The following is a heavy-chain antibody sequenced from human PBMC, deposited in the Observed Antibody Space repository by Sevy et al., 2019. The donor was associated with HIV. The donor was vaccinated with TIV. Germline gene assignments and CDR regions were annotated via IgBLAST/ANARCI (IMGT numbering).Heavy chain of an antibody. CDR2: IKSKTDGGTT. CDR1: GFTFNKAW. CDR3: TTGGYCSGGSCYYYGMDV. Sequence: GGSLRLSCAASGFTFNKAWMSWVRQAPGKGLEWVGRIKSKTDGGTTDYAAPVKGRCTISRDDSKNTLYLQMKSLRTEDTAVYYCTTGGYCSGGSCYYYGMDVWGQGTTVTVSS. D-gene: IGHD2-15*01. V-gene: IGHV3-15*01. J-gene: IGHJ6*02.